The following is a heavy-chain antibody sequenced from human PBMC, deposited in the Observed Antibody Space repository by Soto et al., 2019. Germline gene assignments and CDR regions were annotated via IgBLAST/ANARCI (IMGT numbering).Heavy chain of an antibody. CDR2: IYSGGST. Sequence: QLVESWGGLVQPGGSLRLSCAASGFSVSNNYMKWVRQAPGKGLEWVSLIYSGGSTYYADSVKGRFTISRDNSKNTLFLQMNSLRVEDTAVYYCARDRRYRWGQGTMVTVSS. D-gene: IGHD5-12*01. CDR1: GFSVSNNY. CDR3: ARDRRYR. V-gene: IGHV3-66*01. J-gene: IGHJ3*01.